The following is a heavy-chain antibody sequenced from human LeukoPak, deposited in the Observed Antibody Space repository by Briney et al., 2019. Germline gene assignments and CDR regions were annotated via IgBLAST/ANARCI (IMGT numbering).Heavy chain of an antibody. Sequence: SETLSLTCAVYGGSFSGYYWSWIRQPPGKGLEWIGEINHSGSTNYNPSLKSRVTISVDKSKNQFSLKLSSVTAADTAVYYCASGGYCTSTSCYGENWGQGTLVTVSS. D-gene: IGHD2-2*01. CDR1: GGSFSGYY. J-gene: IGHJ4*02. V-gene: IGHV4-34*01. CDR3: ASGGYCTSTSCYGEN. CDR2: INHSGST.